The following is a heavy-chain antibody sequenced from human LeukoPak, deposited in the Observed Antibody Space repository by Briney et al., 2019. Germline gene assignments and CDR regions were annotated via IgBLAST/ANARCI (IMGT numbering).Heavy chain of an antibody. D-gene: IGHD1-26*01. J-gene: IGHJ6*03. CDR2: ISTSSSYI. CDR1: GFTFSTYS. V-gene: IGHV3-21*01. CDR3: ARAYSERYGLGYYYMDV. Sequence: GGSLRLSCAASGFTFSTYSMNWVRQAPGKGLEWVSSISTSSSYIYYADSVKGRFAISRDNAKKSVYLQMNSLRVEDTAVYYCARAYSERYGLGYYYMDVWGKGTTVTISS.